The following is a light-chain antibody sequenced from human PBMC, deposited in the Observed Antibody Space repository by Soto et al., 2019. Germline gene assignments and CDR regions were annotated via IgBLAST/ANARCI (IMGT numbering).Light chain of an antibody. CDR2: DAS. CDR1: QSIANY. J-gene: IGKJ4*01. V-gene: IGKV1-33*01. Sequence: VQMTQSSSSLSASVGDRVIITCRANQSIANYLNWFQQKPRKAPKLLISDASHLEMGAPSRFSGSGSGTDFVLTISGLQSEDFATYYCQQYEYLPLTFGGGTRV. CDR3: QQYEYLPLT.